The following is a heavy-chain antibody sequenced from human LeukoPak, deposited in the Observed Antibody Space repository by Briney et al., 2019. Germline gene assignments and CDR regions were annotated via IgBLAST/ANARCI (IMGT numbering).Heavy chain of an antibody. Sequence: PSETLSLTCAVYGGSFSGYYWSWIRQPPGKGLEWIGEINHSGSTNYNPSLKSRVTISVDTSKNQFSLKLSSVTAADTAVYYCARALDADCSSTSCYGMDVWGQGTTVTVSS. V-gene: IGHV4-34*01. CDR3: ARALDADCSSTSCYGMDV. J-gene: IGHJ6*02. CDR1: GGSFSGYY. D-gene: IGHD2-2*01. CDR2: INHSGST.